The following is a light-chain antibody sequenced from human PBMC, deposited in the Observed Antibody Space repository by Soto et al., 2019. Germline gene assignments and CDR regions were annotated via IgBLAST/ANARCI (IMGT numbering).Light chain of an antibody. V-gene: IGKV1-9*01. Sequence: DVQMTQSPSTLSASIGDRVTIPCRASQNIGSFLNWYQQKPGEAPRLLVYSAFRIQSGVPSRFSGSGSGTDFTLTISSLQPEDFATYYCQQLNSYPLTFCGGTKVDI. CDR2: SAF. CDR1: QNIGSF. J-gene: IGKJ4*01. CDR3: QQLNSYPLT.